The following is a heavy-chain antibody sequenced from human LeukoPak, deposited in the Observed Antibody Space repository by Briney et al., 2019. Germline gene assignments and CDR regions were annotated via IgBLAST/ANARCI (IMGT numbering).Heavy chain of an antibody. V-gene: IGHV4-59*11. J-gene: IGHJ4*02. Sequence: PSETLSLTCTVSGDSISDHYWTWIRQSPGKELEWIGYIYYSGTTYYNPSLMSRVSISLDTSRTQFFLKMDSVTAADTAVYYCAREDYDFYADYWGQGTLVTVSS. D-gene: IGHD3-3*01. CDR1: GDSISDHY. CDR3: AREDYDFYADY. CDR2: IYYSGTT.